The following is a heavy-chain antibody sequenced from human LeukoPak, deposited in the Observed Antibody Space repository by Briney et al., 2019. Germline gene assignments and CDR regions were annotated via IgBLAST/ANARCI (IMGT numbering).Heavy chain of an antibody. CDR1: DFSFITYA. Sequence: GGSLRLSCAASDFSFITYAMSWVRQAPGKGLEWVSTISGGGDATYYAVSVKGRFTISRDNSKNTLYLQMNSLRAEDTAVYYCAKKGVVVTIRREKWGQGTLVTVSS. D-gene: IGHD3-22*01. CDR2: ISGGGDAT. V-gene: IGHV3-23*01. CDR3: AKKGVVVTIRREK. J-gene: IGHJ4*02.